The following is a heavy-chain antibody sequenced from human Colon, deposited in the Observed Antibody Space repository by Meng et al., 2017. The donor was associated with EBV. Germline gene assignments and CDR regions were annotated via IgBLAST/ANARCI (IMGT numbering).Heavy chain of an antibody. CDR2: IYHNGQT. CDR3: ARDGGVTHIP. J-gene: IGHJ5*02. D-gene: IGHD2-8*02. CDR1: GTSISTSNW. V-gene: IGHV4-4*03. Sequence: QVLRQSSGAGLVKPPGTLPLTCAVSGTSISTSNWWRWIRQSPGEGLGWIGAIYHNGQTNYNPSLKSRVSMSVDESKNEFSLNLKSVTAADTAVYYCARDGGVTHIPWGQGVLVTVSS.